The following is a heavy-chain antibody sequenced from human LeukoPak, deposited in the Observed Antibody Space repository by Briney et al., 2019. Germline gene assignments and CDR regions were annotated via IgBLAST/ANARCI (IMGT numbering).Heavy chain of an antibody. Sequence: GGSLRLSCAASGFTFSSYWMSWVRQAPGKGLEWVANIKQDGSEKYYGDSVMGRFNISRDNAKNSLYLQMNSLRAEDTAVYYCARDDVGAPGDYWGQGTLVTVCS. D-gene: IGHD1-26*01. V-gene: IGHV3-7*01. CDR2: IKQDGSEK. CDR1: GFTFSSYW. J-gene: IGHJ4*02. CDR3: ARDDVGAPGDY.